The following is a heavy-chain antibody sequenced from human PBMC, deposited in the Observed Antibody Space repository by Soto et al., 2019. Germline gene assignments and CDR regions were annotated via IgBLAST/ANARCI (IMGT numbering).Heavy chain of an antibody. CDR3: VRGRYGDY. V-gene: IGHV1-18*01. CDR1: GYAFTTYG. Sequence: QVHLVQSGAEVKKPGASVKVSCKGSGYAFTTYGITWVRQAPGQGLEWTGWISAHNGNTNYAQKLQGRVTVTRDTSTSTAYMELRSLRSDDTAVYYCVRGRYGDYWGQGALVTVSS. J-gene: IGHJ4*02. D-gene: IGHD1-1*01. CDR2: ISAHNGNT.